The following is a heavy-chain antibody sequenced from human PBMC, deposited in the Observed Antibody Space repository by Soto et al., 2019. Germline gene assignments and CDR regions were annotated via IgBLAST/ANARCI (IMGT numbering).Heavy chain of an antibody. CDR3: ARGGHRVTYPSYGSGSYRVDP. J-gene: IGHJ5*02. V-gene: IGHV4-34*01. CDR2: INHSGST. CDR1: GGSFSGYY. D-gene: IGHD3-10*01. Sequence: SETLSLTCAVYGGSFSGYYWSWIRQPPGKGLEWIGEINHSGSTNYNPSLKSRVTISVDTSKNQFSLKLSSVTAADTAVYYCARGGHRVTYPSYGSGSYRVDPWGQGTLVTVSS.